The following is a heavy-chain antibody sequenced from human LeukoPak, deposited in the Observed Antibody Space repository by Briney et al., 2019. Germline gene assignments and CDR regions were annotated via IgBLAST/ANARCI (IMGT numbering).Heavy chain of an antibody. D-gene: IGHD4-17*01. Sequence: GRSLRLSCAASGFTFSSYAMHWVRQAPGKGLEWVAVISYDGSNKYYADSVKGRFTLSRDNSKNTPYLQMNSLRAEDTAVYYCARDGSVTTLFSGYFDYWGQGTLVTVSS. CDR1: GFTFSSYA. CDR2: ISYDGSNK. J-gene: IGHJ4*02. V-gene: IGHV3-30-3*01. CDR3: ARDGSVTTLFSGYFDY.